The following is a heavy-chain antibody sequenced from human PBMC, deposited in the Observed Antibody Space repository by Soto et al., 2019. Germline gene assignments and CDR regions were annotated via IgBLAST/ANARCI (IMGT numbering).Heavy chain of an antibody. CDR1: GGSISSGDYY. D-gene: IGHD3-16*01. CDR3: ARERKRWLKYYFDY. J-gene: IGHJ4*02. V-gene: IGHV4-30-4*01. CDR2: IYYSGST. Sequence: SETLSLTCTVSGGSISSGDYYWSWIRQPPGKGLEWIGYIYYSGSTYYNPSLKSRVTISVDTSKNQFSLKLSSVTAADTAVYYCARERKRWLKYYFDYWGQGTLVTVSS.